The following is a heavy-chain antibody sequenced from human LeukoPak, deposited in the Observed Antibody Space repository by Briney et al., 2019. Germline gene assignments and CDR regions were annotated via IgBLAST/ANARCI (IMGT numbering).Heavy chain of an antibody. CDR3: ARAGRGVTLYTDY. CDR1: GFTFSSYA. J-gene: IGHJ4*02. CDR2: ISYDGSNK. D-gene: IGHD3-10*01. V-gene: IGHV3-30*04. Sequence: GRSLRLSCAASGFTFSSYAMHWVRQAPGKGLEWVAVISYDGSNKYYADSVKGRFTIPRDNSKNTLYLQMNSLRAEDTAVYYCARAGRGVTLYTDYWGQGTLVTVSS.